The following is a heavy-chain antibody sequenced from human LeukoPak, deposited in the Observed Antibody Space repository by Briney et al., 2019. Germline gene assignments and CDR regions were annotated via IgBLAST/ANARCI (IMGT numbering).Heavy chain of an antibody. CDR1: GYSFTTYW. J-gene: IGHJ6*03. CDR2: IYPGDSDT. CDR3: ARLPVGSPYYYYYMDV. Sequence: GESLKISCKGSGYSFTTYWIGWVRQMSGKGLEWMGIIYPGDSDTRYSPSFQGQVTISADKSISTAYLQWSSLKASDTAMYYCARLPVGSPYYYYYMDVWGKGTTVTVSS. V-gene: IGHV5-51*01.